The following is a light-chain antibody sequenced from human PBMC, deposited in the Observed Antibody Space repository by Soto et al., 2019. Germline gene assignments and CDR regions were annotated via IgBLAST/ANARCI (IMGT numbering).Light chain of an antibody. J-gene: IGKJ4*01. CDR3: QQFCSSLT. CDR1: QSVSTSD. V-gene: IGKV3-20*01. Sequence: EIVLTQSPGTLSLSPGERATLSCRASQSVSTSDLAWYQQKPGQAPRFIIYEANRRAPGIPDRISGSGSGTDFTLTISRLEPEYFAVYYCQQFCSSLTFGGGTKVEI. CDR2: EAN.